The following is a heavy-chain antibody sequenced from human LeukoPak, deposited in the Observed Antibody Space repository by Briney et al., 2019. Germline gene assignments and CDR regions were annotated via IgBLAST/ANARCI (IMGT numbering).Heavy chain of an antibody. V-gene: IGHV1-2*06. CDR2: INPNSGGT. CDR1: GYTFTGYY. D-gene: IGHD6-19*01. CDR3: ARGPRLDSSGWYYGAFDI. Sequence: ASVKVSCKASGYTFTGYYMHWVRQAPGQGLEWMGRINPNSGGTNYAQKFQDRVTMTRDTSISTAYMELSRLRSDDTAVYYCARGPRLDSSGWYYGAFDIWGQGTMVTVSS. J-gene: IGHJ3*02.